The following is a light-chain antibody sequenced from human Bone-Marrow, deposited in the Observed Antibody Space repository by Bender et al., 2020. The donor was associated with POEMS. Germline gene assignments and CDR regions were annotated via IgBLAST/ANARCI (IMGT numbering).Light chain of an antibody. V-gene: IGLV2-14*03. Sequence: QSALTQPASVSGYPGQSITISCTGISSDVGVSSFVSWYQHHPGKAPKLMIYDVSNRPSGISNRFSGSKSGNTASLTISGLQTEDEADYYCFSYTNTITFVFGGGTKVSVL. CDR1: SSDVGVSSF. CDR3: FSYTNTITFV. CDR2: DVS. J-gene: IGLJ3*02.